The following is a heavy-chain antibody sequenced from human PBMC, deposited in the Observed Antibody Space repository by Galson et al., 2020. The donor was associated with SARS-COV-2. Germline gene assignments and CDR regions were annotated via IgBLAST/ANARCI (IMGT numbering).Heavy chain of an antibody. CDR1: GFTFSSYA. Sequence: AASGFTFSSYAMHWVRQAPGQGLEWVAVISYDGSNKYYADSVKGRFTISRDNSKNTLYLQMNSLRAEDTAVYYCARDRTYYDFWSGYYTPYYGMDVWGQGTTVTVSS. CDR2: ISYDGSNK. J-gene: IGHJ6*02. CDR3: ARDRTYYDFWSGYYTPYYGMDV. V-gene: IGHV3-30*04. D-gene: IGHD3-3*01.